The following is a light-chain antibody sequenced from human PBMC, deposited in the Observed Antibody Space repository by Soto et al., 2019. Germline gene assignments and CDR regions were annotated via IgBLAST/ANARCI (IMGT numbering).Light chain of an antibody. V-gene: IGKV3-15*01. Sequence: EIVLTQSPATLSVSPGERVTLSCRAIESLSYFLAWYQHKPGQSPRLLIYGVSTRVAGVPSRFSGGGSATDFTLTISSLQSEDFAVYYCQSYNDWPFAFGQGTKLEI. CDR3: QSYNDWPFA. CDR2: GVS. J-gene: IGKJ2*01. CDR1: ESLSYF.